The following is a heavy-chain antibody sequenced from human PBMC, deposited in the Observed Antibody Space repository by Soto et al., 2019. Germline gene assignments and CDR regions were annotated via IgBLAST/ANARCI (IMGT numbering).Heavy chain of an antibody. CDR2: ITRDGYNK. D-gene: IGHD3-22*01. V-gene: IGHV3-30*04. Sequence: GSLRLYCAGSGFIFKNYALNWVRQAPGKGLEWVASITRDGYNKYYADSVKGRFTISRDNSRDTLSLQMTALTIEDSSVYYCTKSSGGGSSVGMDYWGQGTRVTVSS. J-gene: IGHJ4*02. CDR3: TKSSGGGSSVGMDY. CDR1: GFIFKNYA.